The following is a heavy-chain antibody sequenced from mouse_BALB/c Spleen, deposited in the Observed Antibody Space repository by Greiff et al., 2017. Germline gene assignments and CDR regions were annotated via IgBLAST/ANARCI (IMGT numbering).Heavy chain of an antibody. Sequence: QVQLQQSGAELAKPGASVKMSCKASGYTFTSYWMHWVKQRPGQGLEWIGYINPSTGYTEYNQKFKDKATLTADKSSSTAYMQLSSLTSEDSAVYYCARSVLMDYWGQRTSVTVSS. CDR1: GYTFTSYW. V-gene: IGHV1-7*01. CDR3: ARSVLMDY. J-gene: IGHJ4*01. CDR2: INPSTGYT.